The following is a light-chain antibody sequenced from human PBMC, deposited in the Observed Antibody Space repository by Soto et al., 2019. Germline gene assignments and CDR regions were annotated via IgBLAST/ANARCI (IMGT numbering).Light chain of an antibody. CDR1: SRDVGAYSS. J-gene: IGLJ1*01. CDR3: SAHAGSNNYV. V-gene: IGLV2-8*01. CDR2: EVT. Sequence: QSVLTQPPSASGSPGQSVTVSCAGTSRDVGAYSSVAWYQQHPGKAPKLIIYEVTKRPSGVPDRFSGARSGNTAFLTVSGLLADDEADYYFSAHAGSNNYVLGTGTKVTVL.